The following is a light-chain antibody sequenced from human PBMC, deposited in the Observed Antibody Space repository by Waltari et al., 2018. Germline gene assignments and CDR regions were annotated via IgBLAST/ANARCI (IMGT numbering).Light chain of an antibody. CDR2: WAS. V-gene: IGKV4-1*01. CDR3: QQYYNTPLT. CDR1: ESVLCSSNNKNH. J-gene: IGKJ4*01. Sequence: DIVMTQSPASLAVSLGERATISCTTSESVLCSSNNKNHLAWYQQKPGQPPRLLLYWASTRESGVPDRFIGSGSETDFTLTVTSLQAEDVAVYYCQQYYNTPLTFGGGTKVEVK.